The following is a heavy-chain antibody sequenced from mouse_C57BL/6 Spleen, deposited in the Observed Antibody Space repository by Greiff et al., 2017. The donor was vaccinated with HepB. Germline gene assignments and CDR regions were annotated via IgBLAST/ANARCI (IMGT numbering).Heavy chain of an antibody. J-gene: IGHJ4*01. Sequence: QVQLQQSGADLARPGASVKMSCTASGYTFTSYTMPWVRQRPGKGLEWIGYINPGSGYTNYNQKFKDKGTLTADKASSTAYMQLSSLTSEDSAVYYCARASYGNYDAMDYWGQGTLVTVSS. V-gene: IGHV1-4*01. CDR2: INPGSGYT. CDR1: GYTFTSYT. D-gene: IGHD2-1*01. CDR3: ARASYGNYDAMDY.